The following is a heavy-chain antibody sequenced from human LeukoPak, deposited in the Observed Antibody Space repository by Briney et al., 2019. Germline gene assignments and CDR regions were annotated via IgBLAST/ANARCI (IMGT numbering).Heavy chain of an antibody. Sequence: GRSLRLSCAASGFTFSSYAMHCVRQAPGKGLEWVALISYDGSNKYYADSVQSRLTIPRDNSTNPLYLQMNSLRGEDAAVYYCARGIAAAGPAFDYWGQGTLVTVSS. CDR3: ARGIAAAGPAFDY. CDR2: ISYDGSNK. J-gene: IGHJ4*02. V-gene: IGHV3-30*01. D-gene: IGHD6-13*01. CDR1: GFTFSSYA.